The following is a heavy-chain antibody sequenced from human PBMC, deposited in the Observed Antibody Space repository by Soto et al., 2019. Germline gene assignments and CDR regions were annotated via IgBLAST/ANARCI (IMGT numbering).Heavy chain of an antibody. J-gene: IGHJ4*02. V-gene: IGHV3-33*01. CDR1: GFTFSSYG. Sequence: QVQLVESGGGVVQPGRSLRLSCAASGFTFSSYGMHWVRQAPGKGLAWVAVIWYDGSNKYYAASVKGRFTISRDNSKNALYLQMNSLRGEDTAVYYCATFDYWGQGTLVTVSS. CDR3: ATFDY. CDR2: IWYDGSNK.